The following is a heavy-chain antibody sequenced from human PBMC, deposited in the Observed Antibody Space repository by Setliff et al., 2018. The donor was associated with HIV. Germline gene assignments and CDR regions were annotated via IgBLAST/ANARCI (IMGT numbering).Heavy chain of an antibody. Sequence: SVKVSCKASGGTFSSYAISWVRQAPGQGLEWMGGIIPILGIANYAQKFQGRVTISADESTATAYIELSSLTSQDTAVYYCARDKGIREAASLDYWGQGSLVTVS. J-gene: IGHJ4*02. CDR3: ARDKGIREAASLDY. D-gene: IGHD6-13*01. CDR1: GGTFSSYA. CDR2: IIPILGIA. V-gene: IGHV1-69*10.